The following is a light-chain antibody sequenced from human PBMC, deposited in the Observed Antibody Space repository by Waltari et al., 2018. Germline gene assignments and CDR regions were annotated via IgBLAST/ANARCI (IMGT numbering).Light chain of an antibody. CDR1: PSLSTS. CDR3: QQSYTTAYT. CDR2: VAS. Sequence: IQMTQSPSSLSASVGDRLTITCRASPSLSTSLNWYQQIPGKAPKLLIYVASTLQSGVPSRFSGSGSGTDFSLTISSLQPEDFATYYCQQSYTTAYTFGQGTKLEIK. J-gene: IGKJ2*01. V-gene: IGKV1-39*01.